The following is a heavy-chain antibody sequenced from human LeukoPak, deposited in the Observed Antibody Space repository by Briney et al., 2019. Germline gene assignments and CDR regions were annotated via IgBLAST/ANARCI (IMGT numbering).Heavy chain of an antibody. D-gene: IGHD1-7*01. CDR3: ARRWNYGRNYYIDV. Sequence: PSETLSLTCAVYGGSFSNYYWSWIRQPPRKGLEWIGEINDSGTINYNPSLMSRVTISVDKSKNQFSLKLSSVTAADTAVYYCARRWNYGRNYYIDVWGKGATVSVSS. J-gene: IGHJ6*03. V-gene: IGHV4-34*01. CDR2: INDSGTI. CDR1: GGSFSNYY.